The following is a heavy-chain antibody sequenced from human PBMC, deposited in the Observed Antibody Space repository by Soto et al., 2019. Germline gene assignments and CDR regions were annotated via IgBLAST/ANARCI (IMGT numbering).Heavy chain of an antibody. CDR2: IIPIFGTA. D-gene: IGHD3-9*01. V-gene: IGHV1-69*13. J-gene: IGHJ5*02. CDR1: GGTFSSYA. CDR3: ASSPGYDILTGYYRGPYNWFDP. Sequence: GASVKVSCKASGGTFSSYAISWVRQAPGQGLEWMGGIIPIFGTANYAQKFQGRVTITADESTSTAYMELSSLRSEDTAVYYCASSPGYDILTGYYRGPYNWFDPWGQGTLVTVSS.